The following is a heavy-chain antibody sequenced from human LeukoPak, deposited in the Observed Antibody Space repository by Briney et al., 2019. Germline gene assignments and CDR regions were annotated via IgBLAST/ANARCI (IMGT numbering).Heavy chain of an antibody. CDR3: ARETYYYDSRGYPSPPDY. CDR1: GGSISSSSYY. CDR2: VYYSGTT. J-gene: IGHJ4*02. V-gene: IGHV4-39*07. Sequence: SETLSLTCTVSGGSISSSSYYWGWIRQPPGKGLEWIGTVYYSGTTYYNPSLKSRVTISVDTSNNKFSLKLNSVTAADTAVYYCARETYYYDSRGYPSPPDYWGQGTLVTVSS. D-gene: IGHD3-22*01.